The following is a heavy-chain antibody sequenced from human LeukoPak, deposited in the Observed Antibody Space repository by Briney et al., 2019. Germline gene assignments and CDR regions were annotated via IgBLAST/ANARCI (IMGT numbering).Heavy chain of an antibody. CDR2: IKSKTAGGTT. CDR1: GFTFSNAW. Sequence: GGSLRLSCAASGFTFSNAWMSWVRQAPGKGLEWVGRIKSKTAGGTTDFAAPVKGRFTISRDDSKNTLYLQMNSLKTEDTAVYYCTTGGLGVRGVHYWGQGTLVTVSS. J-gene: IGHJ4*02. CDR3: TTGGLGVRGVHY. V-gene: IGHV3-15*01. D-gene: IGHD3-10*01.